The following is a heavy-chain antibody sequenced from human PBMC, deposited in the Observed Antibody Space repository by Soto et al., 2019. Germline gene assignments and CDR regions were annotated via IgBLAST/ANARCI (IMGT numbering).Heavy chain of an antibody. V-gene: IGHV1-46*01. CDR3: ARAYYDSSGYDAFDI. D-gene: IGHD3-22*01. CDR2: INPSGGST. J-gene: IGHJ3*02. CDR1: GYTFTSYY. Sequence: ASVKVSCKASGYTFTSYYMHWVRQAPGQGLEWMGIINPSGGSTSYAQKFQGRVTISRDNAKNSLYLQMNSLRAEDTAVYYCARAYYDSSGYDAFDIWGQGTMVTVSS.